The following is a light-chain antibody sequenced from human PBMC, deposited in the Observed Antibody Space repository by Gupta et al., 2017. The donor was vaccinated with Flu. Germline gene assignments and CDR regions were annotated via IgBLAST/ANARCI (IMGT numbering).Light chain of an antibody. J-gene: IGKJ4*01. Sequence: SPSTLSASVGDRGTITCRASQSIGTWLAWYQQRPGKAPNLLIYKASNFHSGVPSRFSGSGSGTEFTLTIISLQPDDFASYYCQQYNSLISFGGGTKVEIK. V-gene: IGKV1-5*03. CDR2: KAS. CDR3: QQYNSLIS. CDR1: QSIGTW.